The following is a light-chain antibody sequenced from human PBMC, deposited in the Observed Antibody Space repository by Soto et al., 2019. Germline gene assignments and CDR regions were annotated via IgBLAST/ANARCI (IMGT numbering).Light chain of an antibody. Sequence: QSVLSQPASVSGSPGQSITIFCTGSSSDVGRYNLVSWYQHHPGKAPKFINYGDTKRPSGVSNRFSGSKSGNTASLTISGLQAEDEADYYCCSYGGYSTFVVFGGGTKLTVL. CDR1: SSDVGRYNL. V-gene: IGLV2-23*01. CDR3: CSYGGYSTFVV. J-gene: IGLJ2*01. CDR2: GDT.